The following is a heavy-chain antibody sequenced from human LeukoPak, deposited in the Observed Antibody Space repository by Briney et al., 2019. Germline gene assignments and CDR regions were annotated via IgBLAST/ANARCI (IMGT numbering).Heavy chain of an antibody. D-gene: IGHD2-15*01. J-gene: IGHJ6*02. CDR3: ARGVVVAAYGMDV. Sequence: SETLSLTCTVSGGSISSYYWSWIRQPPGKGLEWIGYIYYSGSTNYNPSLKSRVTVSVDTSKNQFSLKLSSVTAADTAVYYCARGVVVAAYGMDVWGQGTTVTVSS. V-gene: IGHV4-59*01. CDR1: GGSISSYY. CDR2: IYYSGST.